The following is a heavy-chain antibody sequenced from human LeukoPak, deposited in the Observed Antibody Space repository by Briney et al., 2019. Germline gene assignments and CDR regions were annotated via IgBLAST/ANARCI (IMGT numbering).Heavy chain of an antibody. CDR3: ARSYDSSGRDY. CDR2: IYYSGST. J-gene: IGHJ4*02. Sequence: SETLSLTCTVSGGSISSYYWSWIRQPPGKGLEWIGNIYYSGSTYYNPSLKSRVTISVDTSKNQFSLKLSSVTAADTAVYYCARSYDSSGRDYWGQGTLVTVSS. V-gene: IGHV4-59*04. CDR1: GGSISSYY. D-gene: IGHD3-22*01.